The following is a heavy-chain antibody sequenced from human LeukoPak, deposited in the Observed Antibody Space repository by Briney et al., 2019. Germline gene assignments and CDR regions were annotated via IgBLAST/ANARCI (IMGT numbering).Heavy chain of an antibody. V-gene: IGHV4-61*01. CDR3: ARVLTEDAFDI. Sequence: SETLFLTCIVSGDSVSSSRYYWSWIRQPPGKGLEWIGYIYYSGSTNYNPSLKSRVSISVDTSKNQFSLKLSSVTAADTAVYYCARVLTEDAFDIWGQGTMVTVSS. CDR1: GDSVSSSRYY. D-gene: IGHD4/OR15-4a*01. J-gene: IGHJ3*02. CDR2: IYYSGST.